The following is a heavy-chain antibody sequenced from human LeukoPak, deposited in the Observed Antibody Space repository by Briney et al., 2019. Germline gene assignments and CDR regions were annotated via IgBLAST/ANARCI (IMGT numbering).Heavy chain of an antibody. CDR1: GYTFTGYY. D-gene: IGHD3-22*01. Sequence: GASVKVSCKASGYTFTGYYMHWVRQAPGQGLEWMGWINPDSGGTKYAQKFQGGVTMTRDTSISTAYMELSRLRSDDTALYYCARVDDRGHYYDSSGPRKLFDYWGQGTLVTVSS. J-gene: IGHJ4*02. V-gene: IGHV1-2*02. CDR2: INPDSGGT. CDR3: ARVDDRGHYYDSSGPRKLFDY.